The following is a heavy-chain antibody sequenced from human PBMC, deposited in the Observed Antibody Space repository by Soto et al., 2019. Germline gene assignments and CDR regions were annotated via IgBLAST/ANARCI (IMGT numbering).Heavy chain of an antibody. CDR3: ARLHCDSPNCVPLDP. Sequence: QLQLQESGPGLVKPSETLSLTCTVSGGSISDDTYYWGWIRQPPGKGLEWIGSIYYSGTSSYNPSLKSRVTMSVETSKKQLSLRLSSVTAADTAVYYCARLHCDSPNCVPLDPWGQGTLVFVSS. CDR2: IYYSGTS. CDR1: GGSISDDTYY. D-gene: IGHD2-2*01. V-gene: IGHV4-39*01. J-gene: IGHJ5*02.